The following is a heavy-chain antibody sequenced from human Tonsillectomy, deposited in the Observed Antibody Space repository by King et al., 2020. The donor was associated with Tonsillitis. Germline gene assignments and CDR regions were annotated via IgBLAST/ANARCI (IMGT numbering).Heavy chain of an antibody. J-gene: IGHJ4*02. CDR1: GGSISSGGYY. Sequence: VQLQESGPGLVKPSQTLSLTCTVSGGSISSGGYYWSWIRQHPGEGLEWIGYIFYSGSTYYNPSLPSRVTISVDTSENHFSLRLSSVTAADTAVYYCAGFGVTGSYFDSWGQGTLVTVSS. D-gene: IGHD3-9*01. V-gene: IGHV4-31*03. CDR3: AGFGVTGSYFDS. CDR2: IFYSGST.